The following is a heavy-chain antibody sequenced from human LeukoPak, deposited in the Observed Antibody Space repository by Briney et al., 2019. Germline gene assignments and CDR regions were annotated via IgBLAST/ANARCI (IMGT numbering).Heavy chain of an antibody. V-gene: IGHV3-21*01. CDR2: ISSSSSYI. J-gene: IGHJ3*02. CDR3: ARDSVNRHDAFDI. Sequence: GSLRLSCAASGFTFSSYSMNWVRQAPGKGLEWVSSISSSSSYIYYADSVKGRFTISRDNAKNSLYLQMNSLRAEDTAVYYCARDSVNRHDAFDIWGQGTMVTVSS. CDR1: GFTFSSYS.